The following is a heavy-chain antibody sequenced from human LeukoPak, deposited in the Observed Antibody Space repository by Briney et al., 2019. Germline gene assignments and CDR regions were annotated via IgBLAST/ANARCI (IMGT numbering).Heavy chain of an antibody. CDR3: ARHRLSTSSGEGPTFFDF. CDR1: GGSISSYY. CDR2: IYYSGST. V-gene: IGHV4-59*08. Sequence: SETLSLTCTVSGGSISSYYWSWIRQPPGKGLEWIGYIYYSGSTNYNPSLKSRVTISVDTSKNQFSLKLTSVTAADTAVYYCARHRLSTSSGEGPTFFDFWVQGTQVTVSS. D-gene: IGHD6-6*01. J-gene: IGHJ4*02.